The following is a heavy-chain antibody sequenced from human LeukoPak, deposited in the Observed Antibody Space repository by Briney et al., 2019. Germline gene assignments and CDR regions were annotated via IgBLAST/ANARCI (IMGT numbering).Heavy chain of an antibody. J-gene: IGHJ4*02. D-gene: IGHD3-22*01. CDR1: GFTFSSYS. CDR3: AKDWGAYYDSSGFYSGDFDY. CDR2: ISGDGGST. Sequence: GGSLRLSCAVSGFTFSSYSMNWVRQAPGKGLEWVSLISGDGGSTYYADSVKGRFTISRDNSKNSLYLQMNSLRTEDTALYYCAKDWGAYYDSSGFYSGDFDYWGQGTLVTVSS. V-gene: IGHV3-43*02.